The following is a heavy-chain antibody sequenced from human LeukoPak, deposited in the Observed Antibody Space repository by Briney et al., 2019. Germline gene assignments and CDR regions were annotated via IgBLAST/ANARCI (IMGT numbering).Heavy chain of an antibody. J-gene: IGHJ5*02. CDR1: GFTFSSYW. CDR3: ARVSGQAAAGVHWFDP. Sequence: GGSLRLSCAASGFTFSSYWMHWVRQAPGKGLVWVSRINSAGSTTAYADSVKGRFTVSRDNAKNTLYLQMNSLRAEDTAVYYCARVSGQAAAGVHWFDPWGQGTMVTVSS. V-gene: IGHV3-74*01. D-gene: IGHD6-13*01. CDR2: INSAGSTT.